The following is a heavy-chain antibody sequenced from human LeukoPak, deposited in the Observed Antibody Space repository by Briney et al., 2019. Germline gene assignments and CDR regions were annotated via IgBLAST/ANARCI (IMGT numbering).Heavy chain of an antibody. J-gene: IGHJ4*02. CDR2: TSSSGETT. CDR1: GFTFSSYA. V-gene: IGHV3-23*01. Sequence: SGGSLRLSXVASGFTFSSYAMSWVRQAAGKGLEWVSSTSSSGETTYYADSVMGRFTISRDHSRTTLYMQMNSLRAEDTAVYYCAKDRPNYYGTNGHYYRRDGDCWGQGTLVTVSS. D-gene: IGHD3-22*01. CDR3: AKDRPNYYGTNGHYYRRDGDC.